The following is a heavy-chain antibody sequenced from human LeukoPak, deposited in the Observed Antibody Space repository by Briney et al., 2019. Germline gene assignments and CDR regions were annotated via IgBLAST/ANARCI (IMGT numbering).Heavy chain of an antibody. J-gene: IGHJ3*02. D-gene: IGHD1-26*01. CDR3: ARVIVGAGRYSRDYDAFDI. Sequence: ASVKVSCKASGYTFTGYYMHWVRQAPGQGLEWMGWINPNSGGTNYAQKFQGRVTMTRDTSISTAYMELSRLRSDDTAVYYCARVIVGAGRYSRDYDAFDIWGQGTMVTVSS. CDR1: GYTFTGYY. V-gene: IGHV1-2*02. CDR2: INPNSGGT.